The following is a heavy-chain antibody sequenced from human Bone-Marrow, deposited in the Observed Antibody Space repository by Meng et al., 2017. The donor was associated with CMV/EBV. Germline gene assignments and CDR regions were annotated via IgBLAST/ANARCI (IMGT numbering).Heavy chain of an antibody. J-gene: IGHJ4*02. V-gene: IGHV3-7*01. CDR2: IKYDGSEI. D-gene: IGHD3-3*01. CDR1: GFTFSGYW. Sequence: GESLKISCAASGFTFSGYWMSWVRQPPGKGLEWVANIKYDGSEIDYVDSVEGRFTTSRDNAKNSLYLQMNSLRVEDTAVYYCARGTLRRSDSWGQGTPVTVSS. CDR3: ARGTLRRSDS.